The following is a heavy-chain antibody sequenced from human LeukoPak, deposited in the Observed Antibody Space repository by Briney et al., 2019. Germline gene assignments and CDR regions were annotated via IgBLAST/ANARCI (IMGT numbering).Heavy chain of an antibody. V-gene: IGHV1-18*01. CDR1: GYTFATYG. J-gene: IGHJ4*02. CDR2: ISSNTGKT. CDR3: AKVAGDRMDY. Sequence: ASVNVSCKASGYTFATYGFCWVRQAPGHGLEWMGWISSNTGKTDYAQKFQGRVTLTTDTSTSTAYMELRSLRPDDTALYYCAKVAGDRMDYWGQGTLLTVSS. D-gene: IGHD6-13*01.